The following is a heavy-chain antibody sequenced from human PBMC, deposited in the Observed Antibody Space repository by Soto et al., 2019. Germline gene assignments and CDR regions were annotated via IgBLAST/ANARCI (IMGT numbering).Heavy chain of an antibody. V-gene: IGHV3-23*01. CDR2: ISGAGGST. D-gene: IGHD6-6*01. J-gene: IGHJ2*01. Sequence: EVQLLESGGGLVQPGGSLRLSCAASQFTFSYYAMGWVRQAPGKGLEGVSLISGAGGSTNYADSVKGRFASSRDNSENTLYLQMNSLSAEDTAVYYCAKGRPPFDLWGRGTLVIVSS. CDR3: AKGRPPFDL. CDR1: QFTFSYYA.